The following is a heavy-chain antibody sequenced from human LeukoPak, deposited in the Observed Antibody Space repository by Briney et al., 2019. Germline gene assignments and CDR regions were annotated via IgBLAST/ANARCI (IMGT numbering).Heavy chain of an antibody. CDR2: IYTSGST. CDR3: ARIGYGDFYSTIDSGMDV. CDR1: GGSISSYY. V-gene: IGHV4-4*07. J-gene: IGHJ6*02. D-gene: IGHD4-17*01. Sequence: PSETLSLTCTVSGGSISSYYWSWIRQPAGKGLEWIGRIYTSGSTNYNPSLKSRVTMSVDTSKNQFSLKLSSVTAADTAVYYCARIGYGDFYSTIDSGMDVWGQGTTVTVSS.